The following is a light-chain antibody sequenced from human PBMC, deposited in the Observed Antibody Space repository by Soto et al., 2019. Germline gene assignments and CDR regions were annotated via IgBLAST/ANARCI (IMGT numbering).Light chain of an antibody. CDR1: QTLSIGS. CDR3: QQYDRPSLN. CDR2: AAF. J-gene: IGKJ3*01. Sequence: SVLTGGTETETLTSGERGAVKDSRSQTLSIGSLDWYQQKPGQAPRLLIYAAFTRHTGISDRFNGRGSGRGFVITINRLLPSDLAAYFCQQYDRPSLNIGPGTKVDIK. V-gene: IGKV3-20*01.